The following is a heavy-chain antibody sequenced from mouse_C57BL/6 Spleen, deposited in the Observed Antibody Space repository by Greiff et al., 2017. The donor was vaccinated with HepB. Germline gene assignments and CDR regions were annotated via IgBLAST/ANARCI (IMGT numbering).Heavy chain of an antibody. CDR3: ERLGSNLKGYCDY. Sequence: EVQLQQSGPELVKPGDSVKISCKASGYSFTGYFMNWVMQSHGKSLEWIGRINPYNGDTFYNQKFKGKATLTVDKSSSTAHMELRSLTSEDSAVYYCERLGSNLKGYCDYWGQGTTLTVSS. V-gene: IGHV1-20*01. CDR1: GYSFTGYF. D-gene: IGHD2-5*01. CDR2: INPYNGDT. J-gene: IGHJ2*01.